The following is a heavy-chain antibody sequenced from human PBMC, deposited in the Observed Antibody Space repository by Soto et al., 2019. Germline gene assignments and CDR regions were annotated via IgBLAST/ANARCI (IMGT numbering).Heavy chain of an antibody. CDR2: IYYSGST. D-gene: IGHD4-17*01. J-gene: IGHJ4*01. V-gene: IGHV4-59*01. Sequence: SETLSLTKTVSGGSTSSYYWSVSRPPPEKELERIWYIYYSGSTNYNPSLKSRVTISVDTSKNQFSLKLSSVTAVDTAVYYCAIFCDAVTPDAFDFWGQGTLVTVSS. CDR1: GGSTSSYY. CDR3: AIFCDAVTPDAFDF.